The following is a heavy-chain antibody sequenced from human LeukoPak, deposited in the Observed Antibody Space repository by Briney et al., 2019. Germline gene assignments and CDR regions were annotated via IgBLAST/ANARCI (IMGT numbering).Heavy chain of an antibody. CDR1: GGSISNYY. CDR2: IYYGGTT. CDR3: AREGL. Sequence: SETLSLTCTVFGGSISNYYWSWIRQPPGKGLEWIGYIYYGGTTKYNPSLQSRVTISVDTSKNQFSLKLSSVTAADTAVYYCAREGLWGQGTMVTVSS. J-gene: IGHJ3*01. V-gene: IGHV4-59*01.